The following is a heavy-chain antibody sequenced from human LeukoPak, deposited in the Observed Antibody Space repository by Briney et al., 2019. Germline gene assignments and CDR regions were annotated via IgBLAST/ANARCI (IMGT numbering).Heavy chain of an antibody. CDR3: ASSYGSNKNPFEY. CDR2: ISSSGDST. J-gene: IGHJ4*02. V-gene: IGHV3-64*01. CDR1: GFTFSSYA. D-gene: IGHD4-23*01. Sequence: GGSLRLSCAASGFTFSSYAMHWVRQAPGKGLEYVSAISSSGDSTYYANSVRGRFTISRDNSKNTLYLQMDSLRAEDTAVYYCASSYGSNKNPFEYWGQGTLVTVSS.